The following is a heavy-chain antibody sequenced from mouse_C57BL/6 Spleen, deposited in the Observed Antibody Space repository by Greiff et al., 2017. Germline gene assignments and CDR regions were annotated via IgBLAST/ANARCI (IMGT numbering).Heavy chain of an antibody. J-gene: IGHJ2*01. V-gene: IGHV1-72*01. CDR3: ARWGLRRLDY. CDR2: IAPNSGGT. CDR1: GYTFTSYW. Sequence: VQLQQPGAELVKPGASVKLSCKASGYTFTSYWMHWVKQRPGRGLEWIGRIAPNSGGTKYNEKFKSKATLTVDKPSSTAYMQLSSLTSEDSAVYYCARWGLRRLDYWGQGTTLTVSS. D-gene: IGHD2-4*01.